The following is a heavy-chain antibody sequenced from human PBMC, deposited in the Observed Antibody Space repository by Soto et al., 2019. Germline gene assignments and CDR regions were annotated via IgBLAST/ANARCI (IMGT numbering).Heavy chain of an antibody. Sequence: GASVKVSCKASGYTFTTYGISWVRQAPGQGLEWMGRISTYNGDTNYPQSLQGRLTMTTDTSMNTAYMELRSLRSDDTAVYYCARDPYNVLMVNAPNLYGMDVWGQGTTVTVSS. CDR3: ARDPYNVLMVNAPNLYGMDV. CDR2: ISTYNGDT. CDR1: GYTFTTYG. J-gene: IGHJ6*02. D-gene: IGHD2-8*01. V-gene: IGHV1-18*01.